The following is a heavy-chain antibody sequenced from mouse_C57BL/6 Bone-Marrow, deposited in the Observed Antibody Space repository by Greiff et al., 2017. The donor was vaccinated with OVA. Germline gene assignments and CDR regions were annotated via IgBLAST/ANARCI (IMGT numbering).Heavy chain of an antibody. D-gene: IGHD1-1*01. CDR3: ARDWRITTVVATRYFDV. Sequence: EVQLQQSGPELVKPGASVKISCKASGYTFTDYYMNWVKQSHGKSLEWIGDINPNNGGTSYNQKFKGKATLTVDKSSSTAYMELRSLTSEDSAVYYCARDWRITTVVATRYFDVWGTGTTVTVSS. CDR2: INPNNGGT. J-gene: IGHJ1*03. V-gene: IGHV1-26*01. CDR1: GYTFTDYY.